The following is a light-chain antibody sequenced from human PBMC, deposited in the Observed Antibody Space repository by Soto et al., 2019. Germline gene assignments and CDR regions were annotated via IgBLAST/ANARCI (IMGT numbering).Light chain of an antibody. Sequence: SYELTQPPSVSVAPGKTARITCGGNNIGSKSVHWYQQKPGQAPVLVIYYDSDRPSGIPERFSGSNSGNTATLTISRVEAADEADYYCQVWDSSSDHPYVFGTGTKVTVL. J-gene: IGLJ1*01. CDR2: YDS. CDR1: NIGSKS. V-gene: IGLV3-21*04. CDR3: QVWDSSSDHPYV.